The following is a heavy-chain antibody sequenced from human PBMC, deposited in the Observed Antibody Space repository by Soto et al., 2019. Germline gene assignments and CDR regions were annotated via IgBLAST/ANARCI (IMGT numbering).Heavy chain of an antibody. V-gene: IGHV6-1*01. D-gene: IGHD3-22*01. CDR3: ARDEIYDSSGSTYYYYGMDV. CDR1: GDSVSSNSAA. Sequence: SQTLSLTCAISGDSVSSNSAAWNWIRQSPSRGLEWLGRTYYRSKWYNDYAVSVKSRITINPDTSKNQFSLQLNSVTPEDTAVYYCARDEIYDSSGSTYYYYGMDVRGQGTMVTVSS. J-gene: IGHJ6*02. CDR2: TYYRSKWYN.